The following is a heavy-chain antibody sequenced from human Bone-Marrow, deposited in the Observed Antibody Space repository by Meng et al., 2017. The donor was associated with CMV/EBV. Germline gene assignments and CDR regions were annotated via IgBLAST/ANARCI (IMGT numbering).Heavy chain of an antibody. Sequence: SVKVSCKASGGTFSSYAISWVRQAPGQGLEWMGGIIPILGIANYAQKFQGRVTITADKSTSTAYMELSSLRAEDTAVYYCARHYDFWSGYSSPAHGMDVWGQGTTVTVSS. D-gene: IGHD3-3*01. CDR1: GGTFSSYA. J-gene: IGHJ6*02. CDR2: IIPILGIA. CDR3: ARHYDFWSGYSSPAHGMDV. V-gene: IGHV1-69*10.